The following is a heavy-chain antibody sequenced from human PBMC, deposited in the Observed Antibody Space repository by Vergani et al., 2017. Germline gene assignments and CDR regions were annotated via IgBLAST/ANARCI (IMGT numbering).Heavy chain of an antibody. D-gene: IGHD1-26*01. V-gene: IGHV3-23*04. CDR1: GFTFDDYA. J-gene: IGHJ4*02. CDR2: ISGSGGST. Sequence: VQLVESGGGVVQPGRSLRLSCAASGFTFDDYAMHWVRQAPGKGLEWVSAISGSGGSTYYADSVKGRFTISRDNSKNTLYLQMNSLRAEDTAVYYCAKDRAGATRRSYYFDYWGQGTLVTVSS. CDR3: AKDRAGATRRSYYFDY.